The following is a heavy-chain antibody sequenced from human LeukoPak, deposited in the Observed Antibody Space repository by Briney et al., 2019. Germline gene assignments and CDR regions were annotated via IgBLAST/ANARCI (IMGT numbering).Heavy chain of an antibody. CDR3: ARGGDGYNYQSESYTLDY. Sequence: GASVKVSCKASGGTFSSYAISWVRQAPGQGLEWMGGIIPIFGTANYAQKFQGRVTITADESTSTAYMELSSLRSEDTAVYYCARGGDGYNYQSESYTLDYWGQGTLVTVSS. D-gene: IGHD5-24*01. J-gene: IGHJ4*02. CDR2: IIPIFGTA. V-gene: IGHV1-69*13. CDR1: GGTFSSYA.